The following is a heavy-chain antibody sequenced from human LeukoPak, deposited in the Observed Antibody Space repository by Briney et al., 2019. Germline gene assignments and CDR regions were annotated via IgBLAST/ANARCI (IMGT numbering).Heavy chain of an antibody. D-gene: IGHD6-13*01. CDR1: GDSVSSNSAA. Sequence: SQTLSLTCAISGDSVSSNSAAWNWIRQSPSRGLEWLGRTYYRSKWYNDYAVSVKSQIIIKSDTSNNQFSLQLNSVTPEDTAVYYCAREVYSSSWYLVPWGQGTLVTVSS. CDR3: AREVYSSSWYLVP. J-gene: IGHJ5*02. V-gene: IGHV6-1*01. CDR2: TYYRSKWYN.